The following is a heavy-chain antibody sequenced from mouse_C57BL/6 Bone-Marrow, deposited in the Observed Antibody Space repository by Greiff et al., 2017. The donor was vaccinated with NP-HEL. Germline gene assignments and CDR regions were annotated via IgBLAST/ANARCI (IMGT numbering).Heavy chain of an antibody. CDR1: GYTFTSYW. D-gene: IGHD1-1*01. CDR3: ARGSTTVEDY. V-gene: IGHV1-52*01. CDR2: IDPSDSET. J-gene: IGHJ2*01. Sequence: QVQLKQSGAELVRPGSSVKLSCKASGYTFTSYWMHWVKQRPIQGLEWIGNIDPSDSETHYNQKFKDKATLTVDKSSSTAYMQLSSLTSEDSAVYYCARGSTTVEDYWGQGTTLTVSS.